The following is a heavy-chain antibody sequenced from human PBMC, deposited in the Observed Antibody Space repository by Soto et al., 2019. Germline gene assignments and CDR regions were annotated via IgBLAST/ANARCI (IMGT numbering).Heavy chain of an antibody. V-gene: IGHV2-5*02. CDR2: IYWDDDK. Sequence: QITLKESGPTLVKPTQTLTLTCTFSGFSLSTSGVGVGWIRQPPGKALEWLALIYWDDDKRYSPSLKSRLTITKDTPKNQVVLTMTNMDPVDTATYYCAHRRRPYSGSFYGWFDPWGHGTLVTVSS. D-gene: IGHD1-26*01. CDR1: GFSLSTSGVG. CDR3: AHRRRPYSGSFYGWFDP. J-gene: IGHJ5*02.